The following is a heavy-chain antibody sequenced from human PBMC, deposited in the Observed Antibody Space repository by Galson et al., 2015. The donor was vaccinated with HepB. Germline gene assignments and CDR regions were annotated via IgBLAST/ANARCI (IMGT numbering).Heavy chain of an antibody. CDR1: GYTFTSYG. Sequence: SVKVSCKASGYTFTSYGISWVRQAPGQGLEWMGWISAYNGNTNYAQKLQGRVTMTTDTSTSTAYMELRSLRSDDTAVYYCARDSIVVVPDAIGYWGQGTLVTVSS. V-gene: IGHV1-18*01. CDR3: ARDSIVVVPDAIGY. J-gene: IGHJ4*02. D-gene: IGHD2-2*01. CDR2: ISAYNGNT.